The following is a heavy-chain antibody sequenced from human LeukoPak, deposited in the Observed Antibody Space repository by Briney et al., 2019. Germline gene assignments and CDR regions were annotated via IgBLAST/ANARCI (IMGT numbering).Heavy chain of an antibody. D-gene: IGHD6-6*01. CDR3: ARDRSSSSGEN. CDR1: GGSISSGGYY. Sequence: SETLSLTCTVSGGSISSGGYYWSWIRQPPGKGLEWIGYIYHSGSTYYNPSLKSRVTISVDRSKNQFSLKLSSVTAADTAVYYCARDRSSSSGENWGQGTLVTVSS. CDR2: IYHSGST. J-gene: IGHJ4*02. V-gene: IGHV4-30-2*01.